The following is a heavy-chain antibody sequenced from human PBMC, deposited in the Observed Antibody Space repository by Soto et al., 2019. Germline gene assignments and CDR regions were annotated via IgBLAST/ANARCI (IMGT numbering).Heavy chain of an antibody. J-gene: IGHJ5*02. Sequence: AASLRLSYPASGFTSSSYAMSWVRQAPGKGLEWVSAISGSGGSTYYADSVKGRFTISRDNSKNTLYLQMNSLRAEDTAVYYCAKLRFEKSTRPKYWFVPWGQGT. CDR1: GFTSSSYA. CDR2: ISGSGGST. V-gene: IGHV3-23*01. CDR3: AKLRFEKSTRPKYWFVP. D-gene: IGHD3-10*01.